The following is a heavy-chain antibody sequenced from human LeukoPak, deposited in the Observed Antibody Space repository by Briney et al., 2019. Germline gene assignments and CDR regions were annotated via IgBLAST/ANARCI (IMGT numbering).Heavy chain of an antibody. Sequence: PGGSLRLSCVVPGFSVSSNHMNWVRQTPGKGLEWVSIIYRDGTIYYADSVKGRFTISRDNSKNTLYLQMNSLRAEDTAVYYCAKAPANYVDTAMGTFDYWGQGTLVTVSS. CDR3: AKAPANYVDTAMGTFDY. V-gene: IGHV3-53*01. CDR1: GFSVSSNH. J-gene: IGHJ4*02. D-gene: IGHD5-18*01. CDR2: IYRDGTI.